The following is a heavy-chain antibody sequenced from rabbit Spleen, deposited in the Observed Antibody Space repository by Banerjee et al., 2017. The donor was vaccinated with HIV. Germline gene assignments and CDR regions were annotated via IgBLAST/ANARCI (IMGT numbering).Heavy chain of an antibody. V-gene: IGHV1S43*01. Sequence: QSLEESGGGLVQPEGSLALTCKASGFSFSSSDYICWVRQAPGKGLEWIGIIYAGRGSTDYASWVNGRFTISSDNAQSTVDLKMTSLTAADTATYFCARAIVPWLGLTRLDLWGPGTLVTVS. D-gene: IGHD4-1*01. CDR3: ARAIVPWLGLTRLDL. J-gene: IGHJ3*01. CDR1: GFSFSSSDY. CDR2: IYAGRGST.